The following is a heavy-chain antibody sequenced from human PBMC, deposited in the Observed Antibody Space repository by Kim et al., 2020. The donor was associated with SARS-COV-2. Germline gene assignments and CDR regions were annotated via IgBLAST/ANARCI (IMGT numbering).Heavy chain of an antibody. CDR2: IIPIFGTA. CDR1: GGTFSSYA. D-gene: IGHD1-26*01. V-gene: IGHV1-69*13. CDR3: ARGKGLEWELPGEGWFDP. J-gene: IGHJ5*02. Sequence: ASVKVSCNASGGTFSSYAISWVRQAPGQGLEWMGGIIPIFGTANYAQKFQGRVTITADESTSTAYMELSSLRSEDTAVYYCARGKGLEWELPGEGWFDPWGQGTLVTVSS.